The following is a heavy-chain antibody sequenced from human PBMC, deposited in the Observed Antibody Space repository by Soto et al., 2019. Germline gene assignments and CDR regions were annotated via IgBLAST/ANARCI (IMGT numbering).Heavy chain of an antibody. Sequence: PSETLSLTCTVSGGSISSGDYYWSWIRQPPGKGLEWIGYIYYSGSTYYNPSLKSRVTISVDTSKNQFSLKLSSVTAADTAVYYCARVVRGLELRGPWFDPWGQGTLVTVSS. J-gene: IGHJ5*02. CDR1: GGSISSGDYY. CDR2: IYYSGST. D-gene: IGHD1-7*01. CDR3: ARVVRGLELRGPWFDP. V-gene: IGHV4-30-4*01.